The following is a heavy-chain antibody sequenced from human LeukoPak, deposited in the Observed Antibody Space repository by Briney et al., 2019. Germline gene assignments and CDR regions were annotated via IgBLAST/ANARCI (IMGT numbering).Heavy chain of an antibody. CDR2: FDPEDGET. D-gene: IGHD5-18*01. V-gene: IGHV1-24*01. Sequence: ASVKVSCKVSGYTLTELSMHWVRQAPGKGLEWMGGFDPEDGETIYAQKFQGRVTMTEDTSTDTAYMELSSLRSEDTAVYYCATDVYGYSFGNYFDYWGQGTLVTVSS. CDR1: GYTLTELS. J-gene: IGHJ4*02. CDR3: ATDVYGYSFGNYFDY.